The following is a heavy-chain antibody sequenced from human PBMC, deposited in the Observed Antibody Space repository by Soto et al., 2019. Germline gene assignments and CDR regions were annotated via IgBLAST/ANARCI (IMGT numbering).Heavy chain of an antibody. J-gene: IGHJ6*03. CDR2: ISGSGGST. Sequence: GGSLRLSCAASGFTFSSYAMSWVRQAPGKGLEWVSAISGSGGSTYYADSVKGRFTISRDNSKNTLYLQMNSLRAEDTAVYYCAKTYYDFWSGYLPRVYYYYMDVWGKGTTVTVSS. CDR1: GFTFSSYA. CDR3: AKTYYDFWSGYLPRVYYYYMDV. D-gene: IGHD3-3*01. V-gene: IGHV3-23*01.